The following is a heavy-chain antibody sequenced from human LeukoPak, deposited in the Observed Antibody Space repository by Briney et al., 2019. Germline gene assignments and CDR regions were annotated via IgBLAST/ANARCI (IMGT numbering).Heavy chain of an antibody. J-gene: IGHJ4*02. CDR3: ATDVRDEYSSGWYPIGY. CDR1: GFTFSTYS. Sequence: GGSLRLSCAAAGFTFSTYSMNWVRQAPGKGLEWVSSISSGSRYMYYADSVKGRFTISRDNAKNSLYLLMNSLRVEDTAVYYCATDVRDEYSSGWYPIGYWGQGTLVTVS. V-gene: IGHV3-21*01. D-gene: IGHD6-19*01. CDR2: ISSGSRYM.